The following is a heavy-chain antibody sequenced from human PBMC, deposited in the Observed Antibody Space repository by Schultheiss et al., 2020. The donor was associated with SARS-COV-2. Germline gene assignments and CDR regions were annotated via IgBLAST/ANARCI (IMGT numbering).Heavy chain of an antibody. V-gene: IGHV4-39*01. CDR2: IYYSGST. D-gene: IGHD2-15*01. Sequence: SETLSLTCTVSGGSISSSSYYWGWIRQPPGKGLEWIGSIYYSGSTYYNPSLKSRVTISVDTSKNQFSLKLSSVTAADTAVYYCARSGTGYCSGGSCYSYYYYGMDVWGQGTTVTVSS. CDR1: GGSISSSSYY. CDR3: ARSGTGYCSGGSCYSYYYYGMDV. J-gene: IGHJ6*02.